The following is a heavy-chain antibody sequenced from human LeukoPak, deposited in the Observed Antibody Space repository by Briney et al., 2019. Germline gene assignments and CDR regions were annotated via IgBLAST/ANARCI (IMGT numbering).Heavy chain of an antibody. CDR2: ISSSGSTI. Sequence: GGSLRLSCAASGFTFSSYEMNWVRQAPGKGLEWVSYISSSGSTIYYADSVKGRFTISRDNAKNSLYLQMNSLRAEDTAVYYCARVGSGSSWHARECIRPNLLDV. V-gene: IGHV3-48*03. D-gene: IGHD6-13*01. CDR3: ARVGSGSSWHARECIRPNLLDV. CDR1: GFTFSSYE. J-gene: IGHJ3*01.